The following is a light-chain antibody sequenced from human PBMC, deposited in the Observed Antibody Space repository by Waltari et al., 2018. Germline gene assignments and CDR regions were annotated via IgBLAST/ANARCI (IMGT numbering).Light chain of an antibody. CDR2: KAS. CDR1: RDISRW. CDR3: QQYKTYSPWA. J-gene: IGKJ1*01. Sequence: DIQMTQSPSTLSESIGDTVTITCRASRDISRWLAWYQQKPGKAPNLLISKASTLESGVPSRFNGSGSGTQFSLTLSSLQPDDFATYYCQQYKTYSPWAFGQGTKVEIK. V-gene: IGKV1-5*03.